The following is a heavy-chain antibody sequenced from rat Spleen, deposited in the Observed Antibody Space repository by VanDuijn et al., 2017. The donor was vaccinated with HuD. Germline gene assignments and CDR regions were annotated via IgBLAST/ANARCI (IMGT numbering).Heavy chain of an antibody. CDR2: ITTGGDNT. CDR1: GFTFRDYG. V-gene: IGHV5S14*01. D-gene: IGHD1-6*01. CDR3: ASLLYTPDYLGVMDA. J-gene: IGHJ4*01. Sequence: EVQLVESGGGLVQPGRSLKLSCAASGFTFRDYGMAWVRQTPTKGLEWVASITTGGDNTYYRDSVKGRFSISRDNAKNTQYLQMDSLRSEDTATYYCASLLYTPDYLGVMDAWGQGASVTVSS.